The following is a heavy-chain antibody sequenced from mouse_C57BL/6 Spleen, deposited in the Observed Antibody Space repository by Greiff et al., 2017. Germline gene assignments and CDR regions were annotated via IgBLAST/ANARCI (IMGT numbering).Heavy chain of an antibody. CDR1: GFNIKDDY. D-gene: IGHD2-3*01. J-gene: IGHJ2*01. Sequence: EVQLQESGAELVRPGASVKLSCTASGFNIKDDYMHWVKQRPEQGLEWIGWIDPENGDTEYASKVQGKATITADTSSNTAYLQLSSLTSEDTAVYYCTGDGYLDYWGQGTTLTVSS. V-gene: IGHV14-4*01. CDR2: IDPENGDT. CDR3: TGDGYLDY.